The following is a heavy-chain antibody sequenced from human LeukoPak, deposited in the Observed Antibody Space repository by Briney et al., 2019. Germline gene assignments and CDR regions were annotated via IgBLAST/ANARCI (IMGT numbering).Heavy chain of an antibody. CDR1: GASISSYY. Sequence: SETLSLTCTVSGASISSYYWSWIRQPPGKGLEWIAFISNSVSTNYNPSLKSRVTIPLDTSRKQLSLRLSSVIAADTAVYYCVATERWLQWDYWGQGTLVPVSS. CDR2: ISNSVST. CDR3: VATERWLQWDY. V-gene: IGHV4-4*08. J-gene: IGHJ4*02. D-gene: IGHD5-24*01.